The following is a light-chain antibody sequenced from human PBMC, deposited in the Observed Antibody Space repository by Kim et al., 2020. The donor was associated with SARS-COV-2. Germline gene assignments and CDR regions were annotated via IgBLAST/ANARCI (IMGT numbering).Light chain of an antibody. CDR1: SLRSYY. V-gene: IGLV3-19*02. CDR2: GKN. J-gene: IGLJ3*02. CDR3: NSWDSSGNLCV. Sequence: SSELTQDPAVSVALGQTDRITCQGDSLRSYYASWYQQKPGQATVRVIYGKNNRPSGIPDRFYGSSSGNTASLTITGAQAEDEADYYCNSWDSSGNLCVFG.